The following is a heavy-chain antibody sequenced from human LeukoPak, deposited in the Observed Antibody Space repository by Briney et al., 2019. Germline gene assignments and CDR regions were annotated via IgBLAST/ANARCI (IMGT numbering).Heavy chain of an antibody. J-gene: IGHJ4*02. CDR2: IIHSGRT. Sequence: SETLSLTCAVYGGSFSGYYWSWIRQPPGKGLEWIGEIIHSGRTNYNQALKSRVTISVDTSKNQFSLKLSSVCAAGPAVYYRAGLSSSQDYRGQGTLVTVSS. CDR1: GGSFSGYY. D-gene: IGHD6-6*01. V-gene: IGHV4-34*12. CDR3: AGLSSSQDY.